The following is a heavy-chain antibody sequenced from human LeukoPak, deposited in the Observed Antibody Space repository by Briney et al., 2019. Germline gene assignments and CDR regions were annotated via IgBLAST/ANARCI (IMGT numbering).Heavy chain of an antibody. V-gene: IGHV5-51*01. CDR2: IYPGDSDT. CDR1: GCSFTSYW. D-gene: IGHD2-2*01. Sequence: HGESLKISCKGSGCSFTSYWIGWVRQMPGKGLEWVGIIYPGDSDTRYSPSFQGQVTISADKSISTAYLQWSSLKASDTAMYYCARLLEYQRNWFDPWGQGTLVTVSS. J-gene: IGHJ5*02. CDR3: ARLLEYQRNWFDP.